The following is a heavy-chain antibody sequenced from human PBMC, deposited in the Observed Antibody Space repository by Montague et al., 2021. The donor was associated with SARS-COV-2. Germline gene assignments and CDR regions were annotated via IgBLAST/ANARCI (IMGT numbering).Heavy chain of an antibody. V-gene: IGHV4-34*01. CDR1: GGSFSGFY. D-gene: IGHD3-10*01. Sequence: SETLSLTCAVSGGSFSGFYWSWVRQSPGEGLEWIGEINQSGSINYSPSLKSRLTISADTSKNQFSLKLTSVAAADTAVYYCARLGDGVVPSPILGVGPYYSYYYMDVWGKGTTVTVSS. CDR3: ARLGDGVVPSPILGVGPYYSYYYMDV. CDR2: INQSGSI. J-gene: IGHJ6*03.